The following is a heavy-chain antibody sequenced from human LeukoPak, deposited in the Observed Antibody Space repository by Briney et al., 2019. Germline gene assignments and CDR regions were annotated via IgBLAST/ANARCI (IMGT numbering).Heavy chain of an antibody. V-gene: IGHV1-69*04. CDR2: IIPILGIA. CDR1: GGTFSSYA. Sequence: SVKVSCKDSGGTFSSYAISWVRQAPGQGLEWMGRIIPILGIANYAQKFQGRVTITADKSTSTAYMELSSLRSEDTAVYYCARDGPYSSGWYDRYYFDYWGQGTLVTVSS. D-gene: IGHD6-19*01. CDR3: ARDGPYSSGWYDRYYFDY. J-gene: IGHJ4*02.